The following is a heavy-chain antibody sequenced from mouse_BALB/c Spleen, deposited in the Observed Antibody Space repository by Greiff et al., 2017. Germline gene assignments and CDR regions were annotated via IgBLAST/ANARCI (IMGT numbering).Heavy chain of an antibody. CDR1: GFTFSSFG. Sequence: EVQLMESGGGLVQPGGSRKLSCAASGFTFSSFGMHWVRQAPEKGLEWVAYISSGSSTIYYADTVKGRFTISRDNPKNTRFLRMTRLRSEDTAMYYCARSGHYGDDRAMDYGGQGTSVTVSA. CDR3: ARSGHYGDDRAMDY. J-gene: IGHJ4*01. V-gene: IGHV5-17*02. D-gene: IGHD2-2*01. CDR2: ISSGSSTI.